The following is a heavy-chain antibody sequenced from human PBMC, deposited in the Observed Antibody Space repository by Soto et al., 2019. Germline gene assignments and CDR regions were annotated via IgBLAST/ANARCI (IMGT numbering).Heavy chain of an antibody. J-gene: IGHJ3*02. D-gene: IGHD3-16*02. CDR3: EGDATYRYSNFYYEVFNI. V-gene: IGHV3-7*05. Sequence: DVQVMESGGGLVQPGESLRLSCAASGFTFSYYWMTWVRQAPGKGLEWVDNIRGDGGVEHYLDSVKGRFSVSRNNAKDSLYLQMNRLSIEETAVYCCEGDATYRYSNFYYEVFNIWSQGTMMTVSS. CDR2: IRGDGGVE. CDR1: GFTFSYYW.